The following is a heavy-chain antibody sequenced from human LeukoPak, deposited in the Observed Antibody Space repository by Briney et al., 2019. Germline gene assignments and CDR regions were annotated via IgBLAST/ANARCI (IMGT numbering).Heavy chain of an antibody. V-gene: IGHV1-46*01. Sequence: ASVKVSCKASGYTFTSYYMHWVRQAPGQGLEWMGIINPSGGSTSYAQKFQGRVTMTRDTSTSTVYMELSSLRSEDTAVYYCATGRRFGDQRGLSAEYFQHWGQGTLVTVSS. D-gene: IGHD3-10*01. CDR3: ATGRRFGDQRGLSAEYFQH. CDR1: GYTFTSYY. J-gene: IGHJ1*01. CDR2: INPSGGST.